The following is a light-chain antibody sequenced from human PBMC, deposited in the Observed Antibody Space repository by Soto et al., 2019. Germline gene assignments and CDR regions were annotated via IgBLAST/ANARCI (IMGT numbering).Light chain of an antibody. J-gene: IGLJ1*01. CDR1: SGDVGGYNY. CDR3: SSYTSSSIV. Sequence: QSALTQPASVSGSPGQSITISCTGTSGDVGGYNYVSWYQQHPGKAPKLMIYEVSNRPSGVSNRFSGSKSGNTASLTISGLQAEDEADYYCSSYTSSSIVFGTGTKVTVL. CDR2: EVS. V-gene: IGLV2-14*01.